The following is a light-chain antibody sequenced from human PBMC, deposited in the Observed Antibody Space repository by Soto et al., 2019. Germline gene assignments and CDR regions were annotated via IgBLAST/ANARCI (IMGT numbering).Light chain of an antibody. J-gene: IGKJ4*01. Sequence: DIQMYQCPLSVCASVGDRVTITCRASQGISKWLAWYQQKPGKAPKLLICAASSLHSAVASGCSGSGSGTGFTLSISILQPEDCATYYCHQANSFPLTFGGGAKVDIK. CDR2: AAS. V-gene: IGKV1-12*01. CDR1: QGISKW. CDR3: HQANSFPLT.